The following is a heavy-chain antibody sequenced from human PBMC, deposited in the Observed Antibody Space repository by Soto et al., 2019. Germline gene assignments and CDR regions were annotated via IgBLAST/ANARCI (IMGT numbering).Heavy chain of an antibody. CDR1: CGSFIGYY. CDR2: INHSGST. Sequence: NPSETLSLTCAFYCGSFIGYYWSWIRQPPGKGLEWIGEINHSGSTNYNPSLKSRATISVDTSKNQFSLKLSSVTAADTAVYYCARGRGDIVLMVYGYYFDYWGQGTLVTVSS. J-gene: IGHJ4*02. CDR3: ARGRGDIVLMVYGYYFDY. V-gene: IGHV4-34*01. D-gene: IGHD2-8*01.